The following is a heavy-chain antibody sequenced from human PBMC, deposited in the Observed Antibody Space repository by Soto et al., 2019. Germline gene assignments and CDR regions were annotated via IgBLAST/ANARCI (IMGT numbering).Heavy chain of an antibody. J-gene: IGHJ4*02. CDR1: GFTFSSYA. D-gene: IGHD6-6*01. CDR3: ATSIAARPLPDY. CDR2: ISGSGGST. Sequence: GGSLRLSCAASGFTFSSYAMSWVRQAPGKGLEWVSAISGSGGSTYYADSVKGRFTISRDNSKNTLYLQMNSLRAEDTAVYYCATSIAARPLPDYWGQGTLVTVSS. V-gene: IGHV3-23*01.